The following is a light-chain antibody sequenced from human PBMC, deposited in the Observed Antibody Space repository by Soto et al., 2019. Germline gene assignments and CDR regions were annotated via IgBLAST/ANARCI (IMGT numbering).Light chain of an antibody. CDR3: QQYNNWPRT. CDR1: QSVSRN. Sequence: PVATLSVSPDYSSTLSCRASQSVSRNLAWYQQKPGQAPRLLIFGTSTRASGFPARFSGSGSGTEFTLTISSLQSEDFAVYFCQQYNNWPRTFGQGTKVDIK. CDR2: GTS. V-gene: IGKV3-15*01. J-gene: IGKJ1*01.